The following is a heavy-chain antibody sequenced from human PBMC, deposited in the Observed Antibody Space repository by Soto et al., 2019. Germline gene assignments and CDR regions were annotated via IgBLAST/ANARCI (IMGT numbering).Heavy chain of an antibody. V-gene: IGHV4-30-2*01. D-gene: IGHD1-7*01. CDR1: GGSISSGGYA. Sequence: QMRLQESGSGLVKPSQTLSLTCAVSGGSISSGGYAWNWIRQPPGKGLEWIGYIYHSGYTSYNPSLKNRVTTSVAKSKNQFSLTLSFVTAADTAFYYCARDSLTGNYFDPWGQGTLVTVSS. CDR2: IYHSGYT. CDR3: ARDSLTGNYFDP. J-gene: IGHJ5*02.